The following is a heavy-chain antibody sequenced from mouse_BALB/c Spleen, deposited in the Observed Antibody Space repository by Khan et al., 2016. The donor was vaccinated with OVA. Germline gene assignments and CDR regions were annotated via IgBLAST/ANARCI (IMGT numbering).Heavy chain of an antibody. V-gene: IGHV5-4*02. CDR3: ARDELGLRLDY. Sequence: EVELVESGGDLVKPGGSLKLSCAASGFTFSDYYMYWIRQTPEKRLEWVATISAVGTYTYYPDTVKGRFTISRDNAKNTLYLQMTSLKSEDTAMYYCARDELGLRLDYWGQGTALKVSS. CDR1: GFTFSDYY. CDR2: ISAVGTYT. J-gene: IGHJ2*01. D-gene: IGHD3-1*01.